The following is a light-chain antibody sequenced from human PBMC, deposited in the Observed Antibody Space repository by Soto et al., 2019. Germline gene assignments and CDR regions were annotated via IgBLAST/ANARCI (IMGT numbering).Light chain of an antibody. Sequence: AIRMTQSPSSFSASTGDRVTITCRASQSIGTYLAWYQQIPGGAPKLLIFAASTLQRGVPSRFSGSGSGTDFTLTISCLQSEDFATYYCQQYYIYPPTFGGGTKVEIK. J-gene: IGKJ4*01. CDR1: QSIGTY. CDR2: AAS. V-gene: IGKV1-8*01. CDR3: QQYYIYPPT.